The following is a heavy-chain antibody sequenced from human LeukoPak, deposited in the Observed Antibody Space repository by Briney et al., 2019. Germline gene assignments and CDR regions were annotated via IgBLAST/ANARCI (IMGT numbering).Heavy chain of an antibody. CDR3: ARGFRPVVVVAATPGNYYYYMDV. CDR2: IIPIFGTA. Sequence: SVTVSFKASGGTFISYAISWVRQAPGQGLEWMGGIIPIFGTANYAQKFQGRVTITADKSTSTAYMELSSLRSEDTAVYYCARGFRPVVVVAATPGNYYYYMDVWGKGTTVTVSS. D-gene: IGHD2-15*01. J-gene: IGHJ6*03. V-gene: IGHV1-69*06. CDR1: GGTFISYA.